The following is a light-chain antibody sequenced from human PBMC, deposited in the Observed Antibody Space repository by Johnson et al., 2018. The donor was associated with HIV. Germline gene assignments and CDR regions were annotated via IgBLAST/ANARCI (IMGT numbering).Light chain of an antibody. CDR2: ENN. CDR1: SSNIGNNY. Sequence: QSVLTQSPSVSAAPGQRVTISCSGSSSNIGNNYVSWYQQLPGTAPKLLIYENNKRPSGIPDRFSASKSGTSATLGITGLQPGDEADYFCGTWDSSLSTGVFGTGTEVTVL. V-gene: IGLV1-51*02. J-gene: IGLJ1*01. CDR3: GTWDSSLSTGV.